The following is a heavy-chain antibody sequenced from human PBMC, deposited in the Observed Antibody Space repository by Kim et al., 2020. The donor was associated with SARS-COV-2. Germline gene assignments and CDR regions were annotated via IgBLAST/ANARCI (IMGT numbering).Heavy chain of an antibody. Sequence: GGSLRLSCAASGFTFSSYAMSWVRQAPGKGLEWVSAISGSGGSTYYADSVKGRFTISRDNSKNTLYLQMNSLRAEDTAVYYCAKDPHVLLWFGDPWVFDYWGQGTLVTVSS. D-gene: IGHD3-10*01. J-gene: IGHJ4*02. V-gene: IGHV3-23*01. CDR2: ISGSGGST. CDR1: GFTFSSYA. CDR3: AKDPHVLLWFGDPWVFDY.